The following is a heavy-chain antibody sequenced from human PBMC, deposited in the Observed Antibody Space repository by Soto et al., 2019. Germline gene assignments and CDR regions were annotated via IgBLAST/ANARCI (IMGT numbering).Heavy chain of an antibody. D-gene: IGHD3-3*01. V-gene: IGHV4-31*03. CDR1: GGSISTGGYY. J-gene: IGHJ4*02. CDR2: IYYTGTT. Sequence: QVQLQESGPGLVKPSQTLSLTCTVSGGSISTGGYYWSWVRQHPGKGLEWIGYIYYTGTTYYNPSLKSRVSVSVDTSNSQFSLKLSSVTAADTAVYYCARAGPYDFWSGYPFEFWGQGTLVTVSS. CDR3: ARAGPYDFWSGYPFEF.